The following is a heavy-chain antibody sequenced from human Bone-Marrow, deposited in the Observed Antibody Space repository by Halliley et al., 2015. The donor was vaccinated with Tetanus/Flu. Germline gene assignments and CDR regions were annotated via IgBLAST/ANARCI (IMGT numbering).Heavy chain of an antibody. Sequence: WVSRIKTDGSPTNHADSVKGRFTVSRDNTKNTLYLQMTSLRADDTAVYYCARESRWLQLETFDYWGQGSLVTVSS. J-gene: IGHJ4*02. D-gene: IGHD5-12*01. CDR2: IKTDGSPT. CDR3: ARESRWLQLETFDY. V-gene: IGHV3-74*01.